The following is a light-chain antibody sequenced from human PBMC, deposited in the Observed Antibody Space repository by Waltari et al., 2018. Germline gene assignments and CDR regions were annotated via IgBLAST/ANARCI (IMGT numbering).Light chain of an antibody. CDR3: LQYNSYPRT. J-gene: IGKJ1*01. Sequence: DIQMTQSPSSLSASVGDRVTITCRASRDSHNYVDWFQQKSGKAPKSLIYYASTLQSGVPSKFSGSGYGTDFTLTISSLQPEDFATYYCLQYNSYPRTFSQGTKVEIK. CDR2: YAS. V-gene: IGKV1-16*02. CDR1: RDSHNY.